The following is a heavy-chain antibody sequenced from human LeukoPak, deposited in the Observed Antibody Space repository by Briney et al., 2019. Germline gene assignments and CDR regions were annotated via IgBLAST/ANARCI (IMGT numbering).Heavy chain of an antibody. CDR2: IYYSRST. Sequence: TFSSYSMSWIRQPPGKGLEWNGSIYYSRSTYYNPSFKSRVTISVDTSKNQFYLELRSVTAADTAVYYCARQPYYYDSSSYHSSFDYWGQGTLVTVSS. D-gene: IGHD3-22*01. J-gene: IGHJ4*02. CDR3: ARQPYYYDSSSYHSSFDY. V-gene: IGHV4-39*01. CDR1: TFSSYS.